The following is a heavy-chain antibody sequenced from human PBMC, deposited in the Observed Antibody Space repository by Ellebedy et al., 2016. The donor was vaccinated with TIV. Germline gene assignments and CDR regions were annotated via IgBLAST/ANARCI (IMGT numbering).Heavy chain of an antibody. CDR1: GYSFTRYG. Sequence: ASVKVSCXASGYSFTRYGISWVRQAPGQGLEWMGWISTYNGNTNYAQNFQGRVTMTTDTSTSTAYMELRSLRSDDTAVYYCARNARSEYFQHWGQGALVTVSS. J-gene: IGHJ1*01. CDR2: ISTYNGNT. CDR3: ARNARSEYFQH. D-gene: IGHD2-2*01. V-gene: IGHV1-18*01.